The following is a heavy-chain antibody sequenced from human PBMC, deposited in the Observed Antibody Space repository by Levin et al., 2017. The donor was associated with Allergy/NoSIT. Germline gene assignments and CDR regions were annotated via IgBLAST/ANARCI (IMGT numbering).Heavy chain of an antibody. CDR2: IYHSGST. CDR3: ARTLGGTDAFDI. V-gene: IGHV4-30-2*01. J-gene: IGHJ3*02. Sequence: SETLSLTCAVSGGSISSGGYSWSWIRQPPGTGLEWIGYIYHSGSTYYNPSLKSRVTISVDRSKNQFSLKLSSVTAADTAVYYCARTLGGTDAFDIWGQGTMVTVSS. D-gene: IGHD3-16*01. CDR1: GGSISSGGYS.